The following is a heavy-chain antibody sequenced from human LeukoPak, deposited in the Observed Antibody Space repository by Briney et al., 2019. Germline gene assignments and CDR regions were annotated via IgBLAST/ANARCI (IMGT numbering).Heavy chain of an antibody. CDR3: AKSAGYSYGPYNWFDP. V-gene: IGHV3-23*01. J-gene: IGHJ5*02. Sequence: GGPLRLPCAPSGFTFSSYAMSWARKAPGKGLGWVSAFSGSGGSTYYADSVKGRFTISRDNSKNTLYLQMNSLRAEDTAVYYCAKSAGYSYGPYNWFDPWGQGTLVTVSS. D-gene: IGHD5-18*01. CDR2: FSGSGGST. CDR1: GFTFSSYA.